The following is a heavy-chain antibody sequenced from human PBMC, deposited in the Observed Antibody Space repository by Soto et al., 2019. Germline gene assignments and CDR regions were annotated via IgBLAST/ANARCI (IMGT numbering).Heavy chain of an antibody. CDR3: AREYYYGMDV. CDR1: GFTFSDYY. J-gene: IGHJ6*02. V-gene: IGHV3-11*05. Sequence: QVQLVESGGGLVRPGGSLRLSCAASGFTFSDYYMTWIRQAPGKGLEWVSYITGSSDYNNYADSVKGRFTTSRDNFKNSLYLQMNSLRAEDTAVYYCAREYYYGMDVWGQGTTVTVSS. CDR2: ITGSSDYN.